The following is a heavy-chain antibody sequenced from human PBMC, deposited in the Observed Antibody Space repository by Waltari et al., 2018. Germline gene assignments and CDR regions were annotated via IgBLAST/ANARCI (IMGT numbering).Heavy chain of an antibody. CDR2: LYYRGST. CDR1: GGPPSRDHYY. D-gene: IGHD3-22*01. V-gene: IGHV4-39*02. Sequence: QLQLQESGPGLVKPSETLSLTCTVSGGPPSRDHYYWGWIRQPPGKGLEWIGTLYYRGSTFYNPSLSSRVTMSVDTLKNQFSLKMTSVTAADTAVYYCAREADYYDSSAYLGWGQGTLVTVSS. CDR3: AREADYYDSSAYLG. J-gene: IGHJ4*02.